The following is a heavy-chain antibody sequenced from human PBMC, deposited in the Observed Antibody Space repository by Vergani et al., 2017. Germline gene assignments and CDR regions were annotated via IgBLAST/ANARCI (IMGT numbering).Heavy chain of an antibody. CDR2: IDVGSGNT. J-gene: IGHJ3*02. CDR1: GFTFTSSG. V-gene: IGHV1-58*02. D-gene: IGHD1-1*01. CDR3: AAAGSGTEAFDI. Sequence: QMQLVQSGPEVKKPGTSVKVSCKASGFTFTSSGMQWVRQARGQRLEWIGWIDVGSGNTNYAQKSQERVTITRDMSTSTAYMELSSLRSEDTAVYYCAAAGSGTEAFDIWGQGTMVTVSS.